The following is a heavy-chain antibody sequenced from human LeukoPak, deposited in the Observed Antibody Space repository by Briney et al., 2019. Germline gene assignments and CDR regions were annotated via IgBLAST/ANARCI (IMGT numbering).Heavy chain of an antibody. V-gene: IGHV4-34*01. CDR3: ARRILGPWRHFDL. J-gene: IGHJ2*01. Sequence: SETLSLTCAVYGGSLSGYYWSWIRQPPGKGLEWIGEINYSGSTNYNPSLKSRVTMSVDTSRNQFSLKLSSVTAADTAVYYCARRILGPWRHFDLWGRGTLVTVSS. D-gene: IGHD1-26*01. CDR2: INYSGST. CDR1: GGSLSGYY.